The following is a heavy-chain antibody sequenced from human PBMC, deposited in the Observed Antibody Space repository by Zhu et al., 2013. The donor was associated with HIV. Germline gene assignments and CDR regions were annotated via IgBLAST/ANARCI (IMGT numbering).Heavy chain of an antibody. CDR2: IIPIFGTA. Sequence: QVQLVQSGAEVKKPGSSVKVSCKASGGTFSSYAISWVRQAPGQGLEWMGGIIPIFGTANYAQKFQGRVTITADESTSTAYMELSSLRSEDTAVYYCARIYGGNSYYYYYYMDVWGKGTTVTVSS. J-gene: IGHJ6*03. D-gene: IGHD2-21*02. V-gene: IGHV1-69*01. CDR3: ARIYGGNSYYYYYYMDV. CDR1: GGTFSSYA.